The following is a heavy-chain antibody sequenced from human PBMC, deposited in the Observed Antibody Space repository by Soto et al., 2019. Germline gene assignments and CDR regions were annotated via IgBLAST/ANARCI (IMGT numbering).Heavy chain of an antibody. D-gene: IGHD1-7*01. V-gene: IGHV1-2*02. CDR1: GYTFTGYY. CDR2: INPNSGGT. CDR3: ARGKLELRSNLGY. J-gene: IGHJ4*02. Sequence: ASVKVSCKASGYTFTGYYMHWVRQAPGQGLEWMGWINPNSGGTNYAQKFQGRVTMTRDTSISTAYMELSRLRSDDTAVYYCARGKLELRSNLGYWGQETLVTVSS.